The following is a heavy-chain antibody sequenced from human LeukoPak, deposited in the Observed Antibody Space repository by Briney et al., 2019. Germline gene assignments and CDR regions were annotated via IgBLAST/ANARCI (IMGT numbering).Heavy chain of an antibody. Sequence: PGGSLRLSCAASGFSFSTYSMNWVRQAPGKGLEWISYISSTTNTIYYADSVKGRFTISRDIAKNSLYLQMNSLRAEDTAVYYCARQPLLAGVAFDIWGQGTMVTVSS. V-gene: IGHV3-48*01. CDR2: ISSTTNTI. CDR3: ARQPLLAGVAFDI. J-gene: IGHJ3*02. CDR1: GFSFSTYS. D-gene: IGHD2-15*01.